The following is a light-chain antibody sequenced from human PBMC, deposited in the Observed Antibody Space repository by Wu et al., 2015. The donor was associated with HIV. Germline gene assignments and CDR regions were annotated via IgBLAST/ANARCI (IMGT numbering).Light chain of an antibody. J-gene: IGKJ5*01. V-gene: IGKV3D-20*02. Sequence: EIVLTQSPGTLSLSPGERATLSCRASQSVSSSYLAWYQQKPGQAPRLLIYGASSRATGIPDRFSGSGSGTDFTLTISSLEPEDLAIYYCQQHYKWPLTFGQGTRLEIK. CDR2: GAS. CDR1: QSVSSSY. CDR3: QQHYKWPLT.